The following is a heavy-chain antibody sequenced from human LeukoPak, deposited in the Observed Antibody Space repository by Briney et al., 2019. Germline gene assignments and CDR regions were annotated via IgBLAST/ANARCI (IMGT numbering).Heavy chain of an antibody. CDR3: AKGDQTGTTDY. Sequence: GGSLRLSCAASGFTLSSYAMTWVRQAPGKGLEWVSTISGSGISTYYADSVKGRFTISRDNSKNTLYVQMNSLRAEDTAVYYCAKGDQTGTTDYWGQGTLVTVSS. J-gene: IGHJ4*02. V-gene: IGHV3-23*01. CDR1: GFTLSSYA. CDR2: ISGSGIST. D-gene: IGHD1-7*01.